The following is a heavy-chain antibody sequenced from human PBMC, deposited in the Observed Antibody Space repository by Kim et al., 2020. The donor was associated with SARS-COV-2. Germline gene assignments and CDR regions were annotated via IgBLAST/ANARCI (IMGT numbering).Heavy chain of an antibody. CDR3: SSETGAPSDFDY. D-gene: IGHD7-27*01. J-gene: IGHJ4*02. Sequence: DYAAPVKGRFTISRDDSKNTLYLQMNSLKTEDPAVYYCSSETGAPSDFDYWGQGTLVTVSS. V-gene: IGHV3-15*01.